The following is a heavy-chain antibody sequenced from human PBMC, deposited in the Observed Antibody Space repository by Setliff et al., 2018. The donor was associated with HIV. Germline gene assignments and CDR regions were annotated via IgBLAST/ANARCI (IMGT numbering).Heavy chain of an antibody. CDR3: ARDPRGAVAGFDY. V-gene: IGHV3-23*01. CDR2: ISGGGGGT. Sequence: GSLRLSCVASGLTFSNYAMSWVRQAPGKGLEWVSGISGGGGGTYYADSVKGRFTISRDNSKNTLFLEMNSLRADDTAVYFCARDPRGAVAGFDYWGQGTLVTVSS. J-gene: IGHJ4*02. CDR1: GLTFSNYA. D-gene: IGHD6-19*01.